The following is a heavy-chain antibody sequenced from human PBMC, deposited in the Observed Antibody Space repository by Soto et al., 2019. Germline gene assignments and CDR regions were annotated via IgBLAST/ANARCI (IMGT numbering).Heavy chain of an antibody. V-gene: IGHV1-69*13. Sequence: ASVKVSCKASGGTFASQGIAWVRQAPGQGLEWMGGFIAMLGTPTYAKKVQGRATISADESLTSSYLELRSLRSEDTGVYFCARGAMANFDYWGQGTVVTVSS. CDR2: FIAMLGTP. CDR1: GGTFASQG. J-gene: IGHJ4*02. CDR3: ARGAMANFDY. D-gene: IGHD5-18*01.